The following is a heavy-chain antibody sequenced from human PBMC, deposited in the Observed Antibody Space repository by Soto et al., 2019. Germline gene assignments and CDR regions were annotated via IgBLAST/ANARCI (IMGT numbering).Heavy chain of an antibody. CDR1: GFTFTSYG. J-gene: IGHJ6*02. CDR3: ARGGGMDV. CDR2: FSGTGGNT. Sequence: EVQLLESGGGLLQPGGSLRLACEASGFTFTSYGMSWVRQAPGKGLEWVSSFSGTGGNTYYADSVKGRFTISRDNFKNTLYLQMNRLRPDDTAVYYCARGGGMDVWGQGTTVTVSS. V-gene: IGHV3-23*01.